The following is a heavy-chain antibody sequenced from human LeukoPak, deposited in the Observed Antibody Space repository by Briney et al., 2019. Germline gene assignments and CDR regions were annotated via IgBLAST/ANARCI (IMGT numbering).Heavy chain of an antibody. V-gene: IGHV4-4*07. D-gene: IGHD2-2*01. J-gene: IGHJ5*02. Sequence: SETLSLTCTVSGGSISTSYWSWIRQSAGKGLEWIGRIYVTGRTNYNPSLESRVTVSLDTSKNQFSLKLSSVTAADTAVYYCARVGYCSSTSCLTKFDPWGQGTLVTVSS. CDR1: GGSISTSY. CDR2: IYVTGRT. CDR3: ARVGYCSSTSCLTKFDP.